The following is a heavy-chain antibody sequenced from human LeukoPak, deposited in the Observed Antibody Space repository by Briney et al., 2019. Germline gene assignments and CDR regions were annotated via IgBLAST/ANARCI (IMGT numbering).Heavy chain of an antibody. D-gene: IGHD3-9*01. J-gene: IGHJ4*02. CDR2: INPSGGST. Sequence: GASVKVSCKASGYTFTSYYMHWVRQAPGQGLEWMGIINPSGGSTSYAQKFQGRVTMTRDTSTSTVYMELSSLRSEDTAVYYCAWEYYDILTGYFYYDYWGQGTLVTVSS. CDR1: GYTFTSYY. CDR3: AWEYYDILTGYFYYDY. V-gene: IGHV1-46*01.